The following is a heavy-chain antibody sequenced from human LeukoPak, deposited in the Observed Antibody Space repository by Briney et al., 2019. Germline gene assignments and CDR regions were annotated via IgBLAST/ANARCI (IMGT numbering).Heavy chain of an antibody. CDR2: IYYSGST. Sequence: SETLSLTCTVSGGSISSYYRSWIRQPPGKGLEWIGYIYYSGSTNYNPSLKSRVTISVDTSKNQFSLKLSSVTAADTAVYYCARGIAAAGTGDNWGQGTLVTVSS. CDR3: ARGIAAAGTGDN. V-gene: IGHV4-59*12. D-gene: IGHD6-13*01. J-gene: IGHJ4*02. CDR1: GGSISSYY.